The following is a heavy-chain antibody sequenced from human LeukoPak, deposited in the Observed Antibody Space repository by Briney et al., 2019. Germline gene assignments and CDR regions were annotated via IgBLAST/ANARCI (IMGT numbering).Heavy chain of an antibody. J-gene: IGHJ5*02. CDR2: SSAYNGKT. CDR1: GYTFTSYG. Sequence: ASVKVSCKASGYTFTSYGISGVRQAPGQGREGMGWSSAYNGKTNYAQKLQGRGTMTTATSTSTAYMELRSLRSDDTAVYYCARVLHYGSGSYYNDYWFDPWGQGTLVTVSS. V-gene: IGHV1-18*04. D-gene: IGHD3-10*01. CDR3: ARVLHYGSGSYYNDYWFDP.